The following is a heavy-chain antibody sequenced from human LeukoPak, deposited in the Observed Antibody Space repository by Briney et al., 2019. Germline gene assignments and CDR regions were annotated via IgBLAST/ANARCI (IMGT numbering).Heavy chain of an antibody. CDR3: ARGGSQMEVDY. CDR1: GFTFSSYD. D-gene: IGHD5-24*01. V-gene: IGHV3-13*01. J-gene: IGHJ4*02. Sequence: GGSLRLSCAASGFTFSSYDMHWVRQATGKGLEWVSAIGTAGDTYYPGSVKGRCTISRENAKNSLYLQMNSLRAGDTAVYYCARGGSQMEVDYWGQGTLVTVSS. CDR2: IGTAGDT.